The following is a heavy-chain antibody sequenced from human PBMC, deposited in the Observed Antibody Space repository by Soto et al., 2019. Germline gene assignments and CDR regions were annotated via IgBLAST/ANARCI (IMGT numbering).Heavy chain of an antibody. CDR2: ISYDGSNK. V-gene: IGHV3-30*03. D-gene: IGHD6-13*01. J-gene: IGHJ5*02. Sequence: GGSLRLSCAASGFTFSSYGMHWVRQAPGKGLEWVAVISYDGSNKYYADSVKGRFTISRDNSKNTLYLQMNSLRAGDTAVYYWGGGGTRAPAGDTGPAPGGKGTRVTASS. CDR1: GFTFSSYG. CDR3: GGGGTRAPAGDTGPAP.